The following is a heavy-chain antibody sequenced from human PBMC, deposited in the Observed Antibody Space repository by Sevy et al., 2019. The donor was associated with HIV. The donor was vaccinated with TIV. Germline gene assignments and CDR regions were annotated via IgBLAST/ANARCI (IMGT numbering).Heavy chain of an antibody. CDR2: ISFDENIE. CDR3: ARDRYCSTSRCYNWIDP. D-gene: IGHD2-2*01. J-gene: IGHJ5*02. Sequence: GGSLRLSCAASGFAFNTFGMHWVRRAPGKGLEWVAFISFDENIEYYADSVKGRFTISRDNSKNMLYLQMNSLRAEDTAMYYCARDRYCSTSRCYNWIDPWGQRTLVTGSS. V-gene: IGHV3-33*01. CDR1: GFAFNTFG.